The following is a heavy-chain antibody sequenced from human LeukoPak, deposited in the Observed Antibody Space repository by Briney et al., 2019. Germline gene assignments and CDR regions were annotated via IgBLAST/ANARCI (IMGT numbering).Heavy chain of an antibody. CDR3: VPLYHGGVAY. CDR1: GFTFSSYG. J-gene: IGHJ4*02. D-gene: IGHD3-16*02. Sequence: GGSLRLSCAASGFTFSSYGMHWVRQAPGKGLEYVSAISSDGGSTYYADSVKGRFTISRDNSKNTLYLQVRSLRAEDTAVYYCVPLYHGGVAYWGRGTLVTVSS. CDR2: ISSDGGST. V-gene: IGHV3-64D*06.